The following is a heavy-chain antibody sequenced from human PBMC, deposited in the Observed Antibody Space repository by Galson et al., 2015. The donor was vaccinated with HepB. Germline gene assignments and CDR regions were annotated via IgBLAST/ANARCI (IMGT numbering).Heavy chain of an antibody. CDR1: GFTFSSYG. D-gene: IGHD3-10*01. V-gene: IGHV3-30*18. J-gene: IGHJ4*02. Sequence: SLRLSCAASGFTFSSYGMHWVRQAPGKGLEWVAVISYDGSNKYYADSVKGRFTISRDNSKNTLYLQMNSLRAEDTAVYYCAKSGSGSYLGYWGQGTLVTVSS. CDR2: ISYDGSNK. CDR3: AKSGSGSYLGY.